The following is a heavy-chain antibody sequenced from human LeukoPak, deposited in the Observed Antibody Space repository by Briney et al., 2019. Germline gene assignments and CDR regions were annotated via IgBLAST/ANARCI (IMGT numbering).Heavy chain of an antibody. Sequence: GGSLRLSCAASGFTFSSYWMSWVRQAPGKGLEWGANIKQDGSEKYYVDSVKGRFTISRDNAKNSLYLQMNSLRAEDTAVYYCASEESYGDYDAGNDYWGQGTLVTVSS. D-gene: IGHD4-17*01. V-gene: IGHV3-7*03. CDR1: GFTFSSYW. CDR3: ASEESYGDYDAGNDY. J-gene: IGHJ4*02. CDR2: IKQDGSEK.